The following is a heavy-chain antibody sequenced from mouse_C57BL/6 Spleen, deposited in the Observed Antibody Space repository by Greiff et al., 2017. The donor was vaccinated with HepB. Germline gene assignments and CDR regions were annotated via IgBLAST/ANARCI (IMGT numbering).Heavy chain of an antibody. D-gene: IGHD4-1*01. J-gene: IGHJ3*01. CDR3: TTVGRIAY. CDR2: IDPENGDT. Sequence: EVQLQQSGAELVRPGASVKLSCTASGFNIKDDYMHWVKQRPEQGLEWIGWIDPENGDTEYASKFQGKATITADTSSNTAYLQLSSLTSEYTAVYYCTTVGRIAYWGQGTLVTVSA. V-gene: IGHV14-4*01. CDR1: GFNIKDDY.